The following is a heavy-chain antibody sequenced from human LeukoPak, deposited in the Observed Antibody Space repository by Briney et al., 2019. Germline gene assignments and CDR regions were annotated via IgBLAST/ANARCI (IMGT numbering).Heavy chain of an antibody. CDR3: AKEGVAGTTYFDY. CDR1: GFTFSNCA. J-gene: IGHJ4*02. CDR2: ISGVGGRT. D-gene: IGHD1-1*01. Sequence: GGSLRLSCAASGFTFSNCAMSWVRQAPGKGLEWVSAISGVGGRTYYADSVKGQFTISRDNSKNTLDLQMGSLRAEDTAVYYCAKEGVAGTTYFDYWGQGTLVTVSS. V-gene: IGHV3-23*01.